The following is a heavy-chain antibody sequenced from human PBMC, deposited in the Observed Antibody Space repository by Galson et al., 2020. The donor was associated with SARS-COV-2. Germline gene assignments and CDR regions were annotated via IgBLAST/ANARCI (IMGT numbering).Heavy chain of an antibody. V-gene: IGHV3-7*01. Sequence: GGSLRLSCAASGFTFSSYWMSWVRQAPGKGLEWVANIKQDGSEKYYVDSVKGRFTISGDNAKNSLYLQMNSLRAEDTAVYYCARDGIAVGDGMDVWGQGTTVTVSS. D-gene: IGHD6-19*01. CDR2: IKQDGSEK. J-gene: IGHJ6*02. CDR3: ARDGIAVGDGMDV. CDR1: GFTFSSYW.